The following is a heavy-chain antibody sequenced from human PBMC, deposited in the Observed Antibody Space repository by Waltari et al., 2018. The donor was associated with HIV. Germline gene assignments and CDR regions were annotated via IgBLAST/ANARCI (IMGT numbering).Heavy chain of an antibody. V-gene: IGHV5-51*01. CDR3: ARAEVVPPLLLLADYGMDV. D-gene: IGHD2-15*01. CDR2: IYPGDSDT. J-gene: IGHJ6*02. CDR1: GYSFTSYW. Sequence: EVQLVQSGAEVKKPGESLKISCKGSGYSFTSYWIGWVRQMPGKGLGWMGIIYPGDSDTRYSPSFQGQVTISADKSISTAYLQWSSLKASDTAMYYCARAEVVPPLLLLADYGMDVWGQGTTVTVSS.